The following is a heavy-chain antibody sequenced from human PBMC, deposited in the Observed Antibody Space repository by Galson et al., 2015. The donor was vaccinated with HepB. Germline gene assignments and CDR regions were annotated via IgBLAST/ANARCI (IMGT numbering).Heavy chain of an antibody. J-gene: IGHJ4*02. Sequence: SGAEVKNPGDSLKISCKGSGYTSTNYWIGWVRQMPGKGLEWMGILYPGGSEIRYSPSFQGQVTISADNSNSTAYPQWNNLKASDTAIYYCARPYAFSGSFHFDYWGQGTLVTVSS. V-gene: IGHV5-51*01. CDR1: GYTSTNYW. CDR3: ARPYAFSGSFHFDY. D-gene: IGHD5-12*01. CDR2: LYPGGSEI.